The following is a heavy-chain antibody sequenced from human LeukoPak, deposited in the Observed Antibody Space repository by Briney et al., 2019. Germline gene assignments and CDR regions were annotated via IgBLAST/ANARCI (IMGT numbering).Heavy chain of an antibody. D-gene: IGHD5-18*01. CDR2: FDPEDGET. Sequence: ASVKVSCKVSGYTLTELSMHWVRQAPGKGLEWMGGFDPEDGETIYAQKFQGRVTMTRDTSTSTVYMELSSLRSEDTAVYYCASHFVDTAMVINYWGQGTLVTVSS. J-gene: IGHJ4*02. V-gene: IGHV1-24*01. CDR3: ASHFVDTAMVINY. CDR1: GYTLTELS.